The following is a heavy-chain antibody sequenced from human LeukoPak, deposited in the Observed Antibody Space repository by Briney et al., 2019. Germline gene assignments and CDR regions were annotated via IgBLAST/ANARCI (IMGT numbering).Heavy chain of an antibody. V-gene: IGHV3-30*18. D-gene: IGHD2-2*01. J-gene: IGHJ4*02. Sequence: GRSLRLSCAASGFTFSSHGMNWVRQAPGKGLEWVAIISHDGSEEYSADSVKGRFTISRDNSKNTLYLQMNSLRAEDTAVYYCAKDRACSSTSCLFDYWGQGTLVTVSS. CDR3: AKDRACSSTSCLFDY. CDR1: GFTFSSHG. CDR2: ISHDGSEE.